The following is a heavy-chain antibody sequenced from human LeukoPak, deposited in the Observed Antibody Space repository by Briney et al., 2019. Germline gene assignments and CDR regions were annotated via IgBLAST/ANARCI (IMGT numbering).Heavy chain of an antibody. D-gene: IGHD6-13*01. Sequence: GGSLRLSCATSGFTFSSYAMSWVRQAPGKGLEWVSYISSSGIIIYYADSVKGRFTISRDNSKNTLYLQMNSLRAEDTAMYYCAKDMGRRSIAVDGPKYRSAWYLDYWGQGTLVTVSS. CDR1: GFTFSSYA. J-gene: IGHJ4*02. CDR2: ISSSGIII. V-gene: IGHV3-23*01. CDR3: AKDMGRRSIAVDGPKYRSAWYLDY.